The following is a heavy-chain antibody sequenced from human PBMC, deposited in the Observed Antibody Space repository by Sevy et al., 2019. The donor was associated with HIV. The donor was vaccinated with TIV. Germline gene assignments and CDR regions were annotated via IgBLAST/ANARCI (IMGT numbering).Heavy chain of an antibody. Sequence: GGSLRLSCAASGFTFSSYSMNWVRQAPGKGLEWVSSISSSSSYIYYADSVKGRFPISRDNAKNSLYLQMNSLRAEDTAVYYCARDRLHYCSSTSCYGVMVGKNYYYYGMDVWGQGTTVTVSS. CDR3: ARDRLHYCSSTSCYGVMVGKNYYYYGMDV. V-gene: IGHV3-21*01. CDR2: ISSSSSYI. CDR1: GFTFSSYS. D-gene: IGHD2-2*01. J-gene: IGHJ6*02.